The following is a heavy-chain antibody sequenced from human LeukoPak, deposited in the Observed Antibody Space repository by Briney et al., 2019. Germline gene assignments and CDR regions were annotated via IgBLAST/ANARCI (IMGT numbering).Heavy chain of an antibody. V-gene: IGHV3-15*07. Sequence: GGSLRLSCAASGFTFNSYSMNWVRQAPGKGLEWVGRIKSKTDGGTTDYAAPVKGRFTISRDDSKNTLYLQMNSLKTEDTAVYYCATDQYYDSSGLIYWGQGTLVTVSS. CDR1: GFTFNSYS. CDR3: ATDQYYDSSGLIY. J-gene: IGHJ4*02. D-gene: IGHD3-22*01. CDR2: IKSKTDGGTT.